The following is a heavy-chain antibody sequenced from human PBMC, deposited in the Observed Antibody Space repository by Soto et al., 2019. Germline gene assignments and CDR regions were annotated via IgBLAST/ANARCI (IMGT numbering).Heavy chain of an antibody. CDR1: GLAFSNYA. CDR2: ITASGYST. J-gene: IGHJ4*02. CDR3: AKGDLLWDPFDS. V-gene: IGHV3-23*01. Sequence: EAQLLESGGGLVQPGGSLRLSCAASGLAFSNYAMTWVRQAPGKGLEWVSIITASGYSTYSGGAVKGRFTTSRDNSRSTLYLQMNGLRADDPGVYYCAKGDLLWDPFDSWGQGTLVTVSS. D-gene: IGHD3-16*01.